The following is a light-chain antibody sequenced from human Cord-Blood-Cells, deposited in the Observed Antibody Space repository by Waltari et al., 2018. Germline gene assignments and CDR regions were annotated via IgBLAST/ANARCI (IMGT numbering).Light chain of an antibody. CDR2: KVS. J-gene: IGKJ3*01. CDR3: MRGTHWRCT. V-gene: IGKV2-30*01. Sequence: DVVMTQSPLSLPVTLGQPASISCRSSLSLVYSDGTTYLNWFQQWPGQSPRRLIYKVSNGDAGVPDRFSGSVSGTECTVKISRVGAEDVGVYYCMRGTHWRCTFGPGSKVDIK. CDR1: LSLVYSDGTTY.